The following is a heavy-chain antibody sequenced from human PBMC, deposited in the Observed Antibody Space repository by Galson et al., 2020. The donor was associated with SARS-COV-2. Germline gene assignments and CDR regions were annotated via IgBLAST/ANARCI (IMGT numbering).Heavy chain of an antibody. CDR3: ARNELAYCGGDCTYYYGMDV. CDR2: IIPIFGTA. CDR1: GGTFSSYA. Sequence: SVKVSCKASGGTFSSYAISWVRQAPGQGLEWMGGIIPIFGTANYAQKFQGRVTITADESTSTAYMELSSLRSEDTAVYYCARNELAYCGGDCTYYYGMDVWGQGTTVTVSS. D-gene: IGHD2-21*02. V-gene: IGHV1-69*13. J-gene: IGHJ6*02.